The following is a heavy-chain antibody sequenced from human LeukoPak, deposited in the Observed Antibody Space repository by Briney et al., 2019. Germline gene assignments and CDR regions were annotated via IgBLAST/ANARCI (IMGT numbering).Heavy chain of an antibody. J-gene: IGHJ6*03. CDR3: ARGVTIFGLLPYYYYYMDV. D-gene: IGHD3-3*01. CDR2: IYTSGST. V-gene: IGHV4-4*07. Sequence: SETLSLTFTVSGGSISSYYWSWIRQPAGKGLEWIGRIYTSGSTNYNPSLKSRVTMSVDTSKNQFSLKLSSVTAADTAVYYCARGVTIFGLLPYYYYYMDVWGKGTTVTVSS. CDR1: GGSISSYY.